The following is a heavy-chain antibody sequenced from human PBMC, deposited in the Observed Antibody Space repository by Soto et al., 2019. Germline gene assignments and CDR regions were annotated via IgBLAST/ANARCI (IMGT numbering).Heavy chain of an antibody. CDR3: ARHSSRIFYFDY. CDR2: IYYSGST. Sequence: SEILSLTCTVSGGSISSSSYYWGWIRQPPGKGLEWIGSIYYSGSTYYNPSLKSRVTISVDTSKNQFSLKLSSVTAADTAVYYCARHSSRIFYFDYWGQGTLVPVSS. J-gene: IGHJ4*02. CDR1: GGSISSSSYY. D-gene: IGHD2-2*01. V-gene: IGHV4-39*01.